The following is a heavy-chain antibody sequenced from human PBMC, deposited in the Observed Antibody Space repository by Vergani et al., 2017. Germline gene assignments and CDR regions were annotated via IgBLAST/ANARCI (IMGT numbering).Heavy chain of an antibody. CDR3: ATLLSSYYYDSSGNTGAFEI. CDR1: GGTFSSYA. D-gene: IGHD3-22*01. J-gene: IGHJ3*02. CDR2: IIPSFGTA. V-gene: IGHV1-69*13. Sequence: QVQLVQSGAEVKKPGSSVKVSCKASGGTFSSYAISWVRQAPGQGIEWMGRIIPSFGTANYAQKFQGRVTITADESTSTAYMELSSLRSEDTAVYYCATLLSSYYYDSSGNTGAFEIWGQGTMVTVSS.